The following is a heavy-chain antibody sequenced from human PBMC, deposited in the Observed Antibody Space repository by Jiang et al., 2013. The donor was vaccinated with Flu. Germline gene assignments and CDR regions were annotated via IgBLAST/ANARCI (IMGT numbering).Heavy chain of an antibody. J-gene: IGHJ5*02. CDR2: LSSSGNT. Sequence: LLKPSETLSLTCSVSGGSISSGDYHWVWIRQPPGKGLEYVATLSSSGNTYSNPSLQSRVTISRDTPRNQFSLKLSTVTAADTAVYHCSRRPLDTDTDYRNWFDPWGQGILVTVSS. D-gene: IGHD3-16*01. CDR3: SRRPLDTDTDYRNWFDP. V-gene: IGHV4-39*01. CDR1: GGSISSGDYH.